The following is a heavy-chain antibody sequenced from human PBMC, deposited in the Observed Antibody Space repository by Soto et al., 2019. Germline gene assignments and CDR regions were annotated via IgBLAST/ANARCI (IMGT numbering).Heavy chain of an antibody. CDR2: MNPNSGNT. Sequence: RQATGQGLEWMGWMNPNSGNTGYAQKFQGRVTMTRNTSISTAYMELSSLRSEDTAVYYCARHAYWYFDLWGRGTLVTVSS. J-gene: IGHJ2*01. V-gene: IGHV1-8*01. CDR3: ARHAYWYFDL.